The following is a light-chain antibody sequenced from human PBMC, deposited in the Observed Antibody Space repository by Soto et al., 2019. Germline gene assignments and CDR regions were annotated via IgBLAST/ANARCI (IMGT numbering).Light chain of an antibody. Sequence: QSALTQPASVSGSPGQSITISCTGTSSDVGGYNYVSWYQQYPGKAPKLMIYDVSNRPSGVSNRFSGSKSGNTASLTISGLQAEDEADYYCSSYTRSSTLRVFGGGTKLTVL. V-gene: IGLV2-14*01. CDR2: DVS. CDR3: SSYTRSSTLRV. J-gene: IGLJ2*01. CDR1: SSDVGGYNY.